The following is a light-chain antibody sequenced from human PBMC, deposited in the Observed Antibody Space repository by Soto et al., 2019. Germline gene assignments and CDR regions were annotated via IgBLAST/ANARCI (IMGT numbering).Light chain of an antibody. J-gene: IGKJ5*01. V-gene: IGKV3-15*01. Sequence: EIVLTQSPVTLSLSPGERATLSCRASQSVSTNLAWYQQKPGQVPSILIYGASTRASGIPARFSGSGSGTEFTLTIGSLQSEDFAVYYCQQYSSSPSFGQGTRLEIK. CDR2: GAS. CDR1: QSVSTN. CDR3: QQYSSSPS.